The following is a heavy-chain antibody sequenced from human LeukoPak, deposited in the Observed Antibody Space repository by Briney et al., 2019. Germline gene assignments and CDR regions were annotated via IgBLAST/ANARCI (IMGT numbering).Heavy chain of an antibody. D-gene: IGHD3-22*01. CDR1: GFTFSSYA. J-gene: IGHJ5*02. V-gene: IGHV3-7*01. CDR2: IKQDGSEK. CDR3: ASQNSGYYGP. Sequence: PGGSLRLSCAASGFTFSSYAMSWVRQAPGKGLEWVANIKQDGSEKYYVDSVKGRFTISRDNAKNSLYLQMNSLRAEDTAVYYCASQNSGYYGPWGQGTLVTVSS.